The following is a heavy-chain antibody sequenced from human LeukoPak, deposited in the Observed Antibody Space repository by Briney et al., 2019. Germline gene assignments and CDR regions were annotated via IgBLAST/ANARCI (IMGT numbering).Heavy chain of an antibody. D-gene: IGHD4-17*01. CDR1: GGSFSGYY. Sequence: SETLSLTCAVYGGSFSGYYWSWIRQPPGKGLEWIGEINHSGSTNYNPSLKSRVTISVDTSKNQFSLKLSSVTAADTAVYYCARHTYGAPIEYWGQGTLVTVSS. CDR3: ARHTYGAPIEY. CDR2: INHSGST. V-gene: IGHV4-34*01. J-gene: IGHJ4*02.